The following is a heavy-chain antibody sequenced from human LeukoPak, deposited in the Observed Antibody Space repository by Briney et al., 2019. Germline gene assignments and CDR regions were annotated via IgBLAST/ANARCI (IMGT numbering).Heavy chain of an antibody. CDR1: GFTFSSYG. Sequence: PGGSLRLSCAASGFTFSSYGMHWVRQAPGKGLEWVAVISYDGSNKYYADSVKGRFTISRDNSKNTLYLQMNSLRAEDTAVYYCARVGIVGATPFDYWGQGTLVTVSS. D-gene: IGHD1-26*01. CDR2: ISYDGSNK. CDR3: ARVGIVGATPFDY. V-gene: IGHV3-30*03. J-gene: IGHJ4*02.